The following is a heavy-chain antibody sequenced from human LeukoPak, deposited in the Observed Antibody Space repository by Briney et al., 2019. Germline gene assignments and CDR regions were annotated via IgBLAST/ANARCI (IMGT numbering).Heavy chain of an antibody. J-gene: IGHJ4*02. CDR3: ARLARPHASGDY. CDR1: GHTFTGYY. V-gene: IGHV1-2*02. Sequence: ASVKVSCKASGHTFTGYYMHWVRQAPGQGLEWMGWINPNSGGTNYAQKFQGRVTMTRDTSISTAYMELSRLRSDDTAVYYCARLARPHASGDYWGQGTLVTVSS. CDR2: INPNSGGT. D-gene: IGHD6-6*01.